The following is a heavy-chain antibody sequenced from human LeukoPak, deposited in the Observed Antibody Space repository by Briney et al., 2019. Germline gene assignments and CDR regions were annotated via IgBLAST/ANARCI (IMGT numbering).Heavy chain of an antibody. Sequence: ASVKVSCKASGYTFTGYYMHWVRQAPGQGLEWMGWVNPNSGGTNYAQKFQGRVTMTEDTSTDTAYMELSSLRSEDTAVYYCATDKRGITMVRGVMAHYWGQGTLVTVSS. J-gene: IGHJ4*02. CDR2: VNPNSGGT. CDR3: ATDKRGITMVRGVMAHY. CDR1: GYTFTGYY. V-gene: IGHV1-2*02. D-gene: IGHD3-10*01.